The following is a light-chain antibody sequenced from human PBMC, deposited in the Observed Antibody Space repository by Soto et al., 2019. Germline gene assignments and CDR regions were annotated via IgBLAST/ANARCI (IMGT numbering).Light chain of an antibody. V-gene: IGKV3-20*01. Sequence: EIVLTQSPGTLYLSPGEGATLSCRASQSVSSSYLAWYQQIPGQAPRLLIFGASIRATGIPDRFSGSGSGTDFTLTISRLEPEDFAVYYCQQYGTSPLTFGGGTKVEIK. CDR1: QSVSSSY. J-gene: IGKJ4*01. CDR2: GAS. CDR3: QQYGTSPLT.